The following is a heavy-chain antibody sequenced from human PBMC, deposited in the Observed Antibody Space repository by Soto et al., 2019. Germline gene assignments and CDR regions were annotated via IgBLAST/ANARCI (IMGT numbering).Heavy chain of an antibody. CDR1: GFTFSSYS. J-gene: IGHJ4*02. Sequence: GGSLRLSCAASGFTFSSYSMNWVRQAPGKGLEWVSYISSSSSTIYYADSVKGRFTISRDNAKNSLYLQMNSLRAEDTAVYYCAKSVYNWNDGFFDYWGQGTLVTSPQ. V-gene: IGHV3-48*01. CDR3: AKSVYNWNDGFFDY. D-gene: IGHD1-1*01. CDR2: ISSSSSTI.